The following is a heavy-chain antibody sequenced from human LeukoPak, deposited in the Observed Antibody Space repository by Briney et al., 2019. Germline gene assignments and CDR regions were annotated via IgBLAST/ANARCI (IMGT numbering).Heavy chain of an antibody. CDR2: IYYSGST. CDR3: AREWLPLVAGSLDY. J-gene: IGHJ4*02. V-gene: IGHV4-39*07. CDR1: GGSISSSSYY. Sequence: SETLSLTCTVSGGSISSSSYYWGWIRQPPGKGLEWIGSIYYSGSTYYNPSLKSRVTISVDTSKNQFSLKLSSVTAADTAVYYCAREWLPLVAGSLDYWGQGTLVTVSS. D-gene: IGHD6-19*01.